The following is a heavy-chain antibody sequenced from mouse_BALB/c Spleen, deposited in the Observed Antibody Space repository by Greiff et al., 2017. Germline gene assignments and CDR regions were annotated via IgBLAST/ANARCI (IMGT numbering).Heavy chain of an antibody. CDR1: GFTFSSYA. J-gene: IGHJ1*01. CDR2: ISSGGST. Sequence: EVMLVESGGGLVKPGGSLKLSCAASGFTFSSYAMSWVRQTPEKRLEWVASISSGGSTYYPDSVKGRFTISRDNARNILYLQMSSLRSEDTAMYYCARSPSTVVERYFDVWGAGTTVTVSS. CDR3: ARSPSTVVERYFDV. D-gene: IGHD1-1*01. V-gene: IGHV5-6-5*01.